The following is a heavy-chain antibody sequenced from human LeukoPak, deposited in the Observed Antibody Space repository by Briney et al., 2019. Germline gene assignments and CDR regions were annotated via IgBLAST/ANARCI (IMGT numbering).Heavy chain of an antibody. CDR2: ISSSGSTI. Sequence: GGSLRLSCAASGFTFSDYYMSWIRQAPGKGLEWVSYISSSGSTIYYADSVKGRFTISRDNAKNSLYLQMNSLRAEDTAVYYRARSRGKLQWPYYYYGMDVWGQGTTVTVSS. J-gene: IGHJ6*02. CDR1: GFTFSDYY. D-gene: IGHD5-24*01. V-gene: IGHV3-11*01. CDR3: ARSRGKLQWPYYYYGMDV.